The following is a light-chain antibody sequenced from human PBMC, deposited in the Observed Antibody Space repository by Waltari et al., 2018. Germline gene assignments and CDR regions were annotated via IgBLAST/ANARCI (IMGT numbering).Light chain of an antibody. Sequence: QSVLTQPPSVSGTPGQRVTISCSGSTSNIGAGHDVHWYQHLPGTAPKPLIYGKNNRASGVPDRVSGSKSGTSASLAITGLQADDEADYFCQSFDNMLSGGVVFGGGTKLAVL. J-gene: IGLJ2*01. CDR1: TSNIGAGHD. CDR3: QSFDNMLSGGVV. CDR2: GKN. V-gene: IGLV1-40*01.